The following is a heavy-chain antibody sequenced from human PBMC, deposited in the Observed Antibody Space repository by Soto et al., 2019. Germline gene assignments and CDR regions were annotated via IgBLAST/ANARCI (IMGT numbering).Heavy chain of an antibody. CDR1: GASISTSIYY. CDR2: IYYSGST. CDR3: ARRFEYSTGWYYFDY. V-gene: IGHV4-39*01. Sequence: QLQLQESGPGLVKPSETLSLTCTVSGASISTSIYYWGWIRQPPGKGLEWIGTIYYSGSTYYNPSLKXRXTXXVDTSKHQFSLKLRSVTAADTAIYYCARRFEYSTGWYYFDYWGQGTLVTVSS. D-gene: IGHD6-19*01. J-gene: IGHJ4*02.